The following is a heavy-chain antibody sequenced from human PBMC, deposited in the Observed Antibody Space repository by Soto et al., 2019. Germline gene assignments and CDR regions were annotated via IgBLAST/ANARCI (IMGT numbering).Heavy chain of an antibody. J-gene: IGHJ6*03. Sequence: GGSLRLSCAASGFTFSSYWMSWVRQAPGKGLEWVANIKQDGSEKYYVDSVKGRFTISRDNAKNSLYLQMNSLRAEDTAVYYCARARVDYYGSGSYYGHYYYYMDVWGKGTTVTVSS. V-gene: IGHV3-7*01. D-gene: IGHD3-10*01. CDR3: ARARVDYYGSGSYYGHYYYYMDV. CDR1: GFTFSSYW. CDR2: IKQDGSEK.